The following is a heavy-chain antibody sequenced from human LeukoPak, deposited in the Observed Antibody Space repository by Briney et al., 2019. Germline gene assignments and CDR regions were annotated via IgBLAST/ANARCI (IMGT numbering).Heavy chain of an antibody. D-gene: IGHD6-13*01. Sequence: ASVKVSCKASGYTFTSYYMHWVRQAPGQGLEWMGIINPSGGGTSYAQKFQGRVTMTRDTSTSAVYMELSSLRSEDTAVYYCASNDHIAAAGTKAEYFQHWGQGTLVTVSS. CDR1: GYTFTSYY. CDR2: INPSGGGT. J-gene: IGHJ1*01. V-gene: IGHV1-46*01. CDR3: ASNDHIAAAGTKAEYFQH.